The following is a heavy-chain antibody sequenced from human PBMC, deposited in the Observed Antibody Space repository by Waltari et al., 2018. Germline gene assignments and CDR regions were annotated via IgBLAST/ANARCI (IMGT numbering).Heavy chain of an antibody. Sequence: EVQLVESGGGLIQPGGSLRLSCAASGFTVSSNNMSWVRQAPGKGLEWVSVIYSGGSTYYADSVKGRFTISRDNSKNTLYLQMNSLRAEDTAVYYCARESPLEPVLWGMDVWGQGTTVTVSS. CDR3: ARESPLEPVLWGMDV. CDR2: IYSGGST. D-gene: IGHD1-1*01. CDR1: GFTVSSNN. J-gene: IGHJ6*02. V-gene: IGHV3-53*01.